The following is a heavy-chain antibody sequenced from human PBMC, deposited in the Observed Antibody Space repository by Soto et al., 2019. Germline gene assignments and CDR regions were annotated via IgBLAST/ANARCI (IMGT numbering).Heavy chain of an antibody. J-gene: IGHJ4*02. V-gene: IGHV3-48*02. CDR2: ISSSSSTI. D-gene: IGHD3-22*01. Sequence: EVQLVESGGGLVQPGGSLRLSCAASGFTFSTYKMNWVRQAPGKGLEWVSYISSSSSTIYYADSVKGRFTISRDNAKNSLYLQMNSLREEDTAVYYCARDAYDYDDTSGYYRHWGQGTLVTVSS. CDR3: ARDAYDYDDTSGYYRH. CDR1: GFTFSTYK.